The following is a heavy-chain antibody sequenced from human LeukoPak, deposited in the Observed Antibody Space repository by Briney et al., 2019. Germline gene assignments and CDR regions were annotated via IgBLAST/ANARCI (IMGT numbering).Heavy chain of an antibody. J-gene: IGHJ6*03. CDR3: ARGKKRSGCSTPSCYASSYYYYYMDV. CDR2: IYTSGST. Sequence: SETLSLTCTVSGGSISNYYWSWIRQPAGKGLEWIGRIYTSGSTNYNPSLKSRVTISVDTSKNQFSLKLSSVTAADTAVYYCARGKKRSGCSTPSCYASSYYYYYMDVWGKGTTVTVSS. CDR1: GGSISNYY. V-gene: IGHV4-4*07. D-gene: IGHD2-2*01.